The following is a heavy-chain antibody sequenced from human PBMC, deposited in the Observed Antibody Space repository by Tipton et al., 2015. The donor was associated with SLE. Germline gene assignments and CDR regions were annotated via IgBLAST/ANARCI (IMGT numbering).Heavy chain of an antibody. V-gene: IGHV4-34*01. CDR2: VNPSGST. J-gene: IGHJ4*02. D-gene: IGHD5-24*01. Sequence: TLSLTCAVYGGSFSGYYWSWIRQPPGKGLEWIGEVNPSGSTNYNPSLKSRVIISIDTSKNQFSLKLNSVTAADTAVYYCARDAVDGYRGGAVDSWGQGTLVTVSS. CDR1: GGSFSGYY. CDR3: ARDAVDGYRGGAVDS.